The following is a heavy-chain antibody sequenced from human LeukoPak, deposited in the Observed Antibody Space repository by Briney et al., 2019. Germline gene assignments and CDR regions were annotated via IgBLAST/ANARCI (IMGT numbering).Heavy chain of an antibody. J-gene: IGHJ6*02. Sequence: GGSLRLSCAASGFTFSDYYMNWVRQAPGKGLEWVSSISSSSSYIYYADSVKGRFTISRDNAKNSLYLQMNSLRAEDTAVYYCARDPTIFGVGDYYYGMDVWGQGTTVTVSS. V-gene: IGHV3-21*01. CDR2: ISSSSSYI. CDR3: ARDPTIFGVGDYYYGMDV. CDR1: GFTFSDYY. D-gene: IGHD3-3*01.